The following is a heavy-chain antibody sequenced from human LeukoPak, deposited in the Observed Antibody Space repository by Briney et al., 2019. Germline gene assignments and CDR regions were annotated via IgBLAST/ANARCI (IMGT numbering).Heavy chain of an antibody. J-gene: IGHJ6*03. D-gene: IGHD5-18*01. CDR1: GGTFSSYA. V-gene: IGHV1-69*06. CDR2: IIPIFGTA. Sequence: PEASVKVSCKASGGTFSSYAISWVRQAPGQGLEWMGGIIPIFGTANYAQKFQGRVTITADKSTSTAYMELSSLRSEDTAVYYCARVESRGYSYPGPYYYYMDVWGKGTTVTVSS. CDR3: ARVESRGYSYPGPYYYYMDV.